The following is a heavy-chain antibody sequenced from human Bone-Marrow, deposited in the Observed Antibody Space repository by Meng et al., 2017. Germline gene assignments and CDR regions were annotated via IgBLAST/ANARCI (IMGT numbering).Heavy chain of an antibody. D-gene: IGHD3-22*01. CDR1: GYTFTSYG. CDR2: FSAYNGNT. CDR3: ARGGAHYYDSSGYYRNDAFDI. V-gene: IGHV1-18*01. Sequence: QVQLVQSGSELKKPGASVKVSCKASGYTFTSYGISWVRQAPGQGLEWMGWFSAYNGNTNYAQKLQGRVTMTTDTSTSTAYMELRSLRSDDTAVYYCARGGAHYYDSSGYYRNDAFDIWGQGTMVTVSS. J-gene: IGHJ3*02.